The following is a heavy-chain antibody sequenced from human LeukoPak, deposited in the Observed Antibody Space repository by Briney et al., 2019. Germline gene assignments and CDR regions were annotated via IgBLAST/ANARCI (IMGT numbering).Heavy chain of an antibody. J-gene: IGHJ4*02. V-gene: IGHV3-7*01. D-gene: IGHD5-18*01. CDR1: GFTFTSYW. Sequence: GGSLRLSCAASGFTFTSYWMTWVRQAPGKGLEWLTNINEGGSEKYYVDSVKGRFTISRDNAKNSLYLQMNSLRAEDTAVYYCARGRGYSLWGQGTLVTVSS. CDR3: ARGRGYSL. CDR2: INEGGSEK.